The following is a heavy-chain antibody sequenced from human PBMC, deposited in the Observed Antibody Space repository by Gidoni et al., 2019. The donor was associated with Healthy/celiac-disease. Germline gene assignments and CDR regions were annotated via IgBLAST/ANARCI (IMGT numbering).Heavy chain of an antibody. CDR3: ARGLGGWYSGGNWFDP. D-gene: IGHD6-19*01. CDR1: GGSFSGYY. Sequence: QVQLQQWGAGLLKPSETLSLTCAVYGGSFSGYYWSWIRQPPGKGLEWIGEINHSGSTNYNPSLKSRVTISVDTSKNQFSLKLSSVTAADTAVYYCARGLGGWYSGGNWFDPWGQGTLVTVSS. V-gene: IGHV4-34*01. CDR2: INHSGST. J-gene: IGHJ5*02.